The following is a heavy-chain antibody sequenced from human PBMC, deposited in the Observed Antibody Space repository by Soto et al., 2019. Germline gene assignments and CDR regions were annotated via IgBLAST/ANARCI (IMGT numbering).Heavy chain of an antibody. CDR3: ARDFPPGIAAAGTRMGADY. Sequence: QVQLVQSGAEVKKPGASVKVSCKASGYTFTSYGISWVRQAPGQGLEWMGWISAYNGNTNYAQKLQGRVTMTTDTXXSXAXXELRSLRSDDTAVYYCARDFPPGIAAAGTRMGADYWGQGTLVTVSS. J-gene: IGHJ4*02. V-gene: IGHV1-18*01. CDR1: GYTFTSYG. CDR2: ISAYNGNT. D-gene: IGHD6-13*01.